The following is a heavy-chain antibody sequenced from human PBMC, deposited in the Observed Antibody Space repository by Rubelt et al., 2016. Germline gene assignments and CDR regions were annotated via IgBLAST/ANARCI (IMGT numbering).Heavy chain of an antibody. CDR3: ARKAAAGLVY. Sequence: QVRLQQWGAGLLKPSETLSLTCAVYGGSFSGYYWSWIRQPPGKGLEWIGYIYYSGSTYYNPSLKSRVTISVDTAKNQFSLKLSSVTAADTAVYYCARKAAAGLVYWGQGTLVTVSS. CDR2: IYYSGST. J-gene: IGHJ4*02. CDR1: GGSFSGYY. V-gene: IGHV4-34*01. D-gene: IGHD6-13*01.